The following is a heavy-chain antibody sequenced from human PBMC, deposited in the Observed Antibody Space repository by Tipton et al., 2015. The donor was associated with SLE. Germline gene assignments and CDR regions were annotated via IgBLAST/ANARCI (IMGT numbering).Heavy chain of an antibody. CDR3: ARQEIDYSSSRACDF. V-gene: IGHV4-39*07. J-gene: IGHJ4*02. D-gene: IGHD6-13*01. CDR2: IYYSGST. Sequence: GLVKPSETLSLTCTVSGGSISSSSYYWGWIRQPPGKGLEWIGSIYYSGSTNYNPSLKSRVTISVDTSKNQFSLKLSSVTAADTAVYYCARQEIDYSSSRACDFWGQGPRVTVSS. CDR1: GGSISSSSYY.